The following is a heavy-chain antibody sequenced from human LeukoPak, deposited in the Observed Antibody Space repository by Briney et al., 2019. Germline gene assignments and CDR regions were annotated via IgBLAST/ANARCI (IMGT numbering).Heavy chain of an antibody. CDR2: INPSGGST. Sequence: ASVKVSCKASGYTFTSYYMHWVRQAPGQGLEWMGIINPSGGSTSYAQKFQGRVTMTRDTSTSTVYMELSSLRSEDTAVYYCAKDLRVGRKAAAGTDWFDPWGQGTLVTVSS. V-gene: IGHV1-46*01. CDR3: AKDLRVGRKAAAGTDWFDP. J-gene: IGHJ5*02. D-gene: IGHD6-13*01. CDR1: GYTFTSYY.